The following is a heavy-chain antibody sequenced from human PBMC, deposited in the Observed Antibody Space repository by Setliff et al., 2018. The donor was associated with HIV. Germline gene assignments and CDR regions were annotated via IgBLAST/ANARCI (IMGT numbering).Heavy chain of an antibody. CDR2: IYTSGST. J-gene: IGHJ4*02. V-gene: IGHV4-61*02. Sequence: SETLSLTCTVSGGSISSGSYYWTWIRQPAGKGLEWIGRIYTSGSTNYNPSLKSRVAISLDTSKNQFSLKLSSMTAADTAVYYCARTMLLPATQPFDYWGQGTLVTVSS. CDR1: GGSISSGSYY. D-gene: IGHD3-22*01. CDR3: ARTMLLPATQPFDY.